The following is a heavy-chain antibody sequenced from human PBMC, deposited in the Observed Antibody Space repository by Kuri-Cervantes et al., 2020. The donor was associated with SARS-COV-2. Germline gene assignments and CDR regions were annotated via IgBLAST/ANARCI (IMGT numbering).Heavy chain of an antibody. CDR2: IYYSGST. Sequence: ESLKISCTVSGGSISSGSYYWGWIRQPPGKGLEWIGSIYYSGSTYYNPSLKSRVTISVDTSKNQFSLKLSSVTAADTAVYYCAREGSSSWYRTKGGYFDYWGQGTLVTVSS. CDR1: GGSISSGSYY. D-gene: IGHD6-13*01. V-gene: IGHV4-39*07. J-gene: IGHJ4*02. CDR3: AREGSSSWYRTKGGYFDY.